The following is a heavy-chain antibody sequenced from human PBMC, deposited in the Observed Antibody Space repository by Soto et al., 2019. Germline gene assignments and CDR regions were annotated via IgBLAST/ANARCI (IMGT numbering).Heavy chain of an antibody. Sequence: GGSLRLSCAASGFTFSSYSMNWVRQAPGKGLEWVSYISSSSSTIYYADSVKGRFTISRDNAKNSLYLQMNSLRDEDTAVYYCARGAAGYCSGGSCYSYYYYGMDVWGQGTTVTAP. V-gene: IGHV3-48*02. D-gene: IGHD2-15*01. CDR1: GFTFSSYS. CDR2: ISSSSSTI. J-gene: IGHJ6*02. CDR3: ARGAAGYCSGGSCYSYYYYGMDV.